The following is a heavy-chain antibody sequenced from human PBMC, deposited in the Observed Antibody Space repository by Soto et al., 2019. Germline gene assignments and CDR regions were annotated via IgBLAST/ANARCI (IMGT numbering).Heavy chain of an antibody. V-gene: IGHV4-59*11. CDR1: GGSISSHY. D-gene: IGHD3-10*01. CDR3: ARRDYYGSGSYYSH. CDR2: IYNSVST. J-gene: IGHJ4*02. Sequence: SETLSLTCTVFGGSISSHYWSWIRQTPGKGLEWFGYIYNSVSTNFNPSLRDRDTISIETSKNQFSLKLSSVTSADTAVYYCARRDYYGSGSYYSHWGQGTLVTVSS.